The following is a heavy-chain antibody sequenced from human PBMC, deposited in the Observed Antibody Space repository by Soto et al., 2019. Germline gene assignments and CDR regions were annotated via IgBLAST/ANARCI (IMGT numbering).Heavy chain of an antibody. CDR2: IRDKTNGYAT. CDR3: TRLDAPGDRALDI. V-gene: IGHV3-73*01. J-gene: IGHJ3*02. Sequence: EVQLVESGGDLVQPGGSLKLSCAASGFSISGSAIHWVRQASGKGLEWVARIRDKTNGYATGYAASVQGRFTISRDDSKNTAFLQMNSLKTEDTAVYYCTRLDAPGDRALDIWGQGTMVTVS. CDR1: GFSISGSA.